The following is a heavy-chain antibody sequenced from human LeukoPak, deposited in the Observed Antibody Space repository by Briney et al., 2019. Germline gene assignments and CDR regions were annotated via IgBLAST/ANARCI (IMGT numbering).Heavy chain of an antibody. Sequence: PSETLSLTCTVSGGSISSGSYYWSWVRQPAGKGLEWIGRIYHSGSTNYNPSLKSRVTISVDTSKNQFSLKLSSVTAADTAVYYCARGRSSSWLEYFQHWGQGTLVTVSS. D-gene: IGHD6-13*01. J-gene: IGHJ1*01. CDR1: GGSISSGSYY. V-gene: IGHV4-61*02. CDR2: IYHSGST. CDR3: ARGRSSSWLEYFQH.